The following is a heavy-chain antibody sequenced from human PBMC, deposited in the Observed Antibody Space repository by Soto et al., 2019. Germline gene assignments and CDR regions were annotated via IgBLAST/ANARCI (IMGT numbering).Heavy chain of an antibody. V-gene: IGHV4-34*01. CDR2: INHSGST. D-gene: IGHD3-10*01. CDR1: GGSFSGYY. J-gene: IGHJ4*02. Sequence: SETLSLTCAVYGGSFSGYYWSWIRQPPGKGPEWIGEINHSGSTNYNPSLKSRVTISVDTSKNQFSLKLSSVTAADTAVYYCARGRGFRAYYYGSGRGYFDYWGQGTLVTVSS. CDR3: ARGRGFRAYYYGSGRGYFDY.